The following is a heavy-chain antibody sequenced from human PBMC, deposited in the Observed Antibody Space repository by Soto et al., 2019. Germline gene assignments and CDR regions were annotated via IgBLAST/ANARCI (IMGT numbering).Heavy chain of an antibody. CDR1: GYSFTTFY. CDR3: ARGLYGDEIDP. V-gene: IGHV1-46*01. J-gene: IGHJ5*02. D-gene: IGHD4-17*01. CDR2: IAAAGGAT. Sequence: QVQLVQSGAEVKKPGDSVKVSCKASGYSFTTFYMHWVRQAPGQGLEWMGIIAAAGGATNYADKFQGRVTMTRDTSTSTVYMELSSLRSDDTAVYYCARGLYGDEIDPWGQGTLVTVSS.